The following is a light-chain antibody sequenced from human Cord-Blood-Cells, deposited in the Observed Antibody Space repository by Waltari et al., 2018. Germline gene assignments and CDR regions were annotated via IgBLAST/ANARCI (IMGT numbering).Light chain of an antibody. V-gene: IGKV3-11*01. J-gene: IGKJ4*01. CDR3: QQRSNWLT. CDR1: QSVSSY. CDR2: DAS. Sequence: EIVLTQSPDTLSLSPGERATLSCRASQSVSSYLAWYQQKPGQAPRLLIYDASNRATGIPARFSGSWSGTDFTLTISSLEPEDFAVYYCQQRSNWLTFGGGTKVEIK.